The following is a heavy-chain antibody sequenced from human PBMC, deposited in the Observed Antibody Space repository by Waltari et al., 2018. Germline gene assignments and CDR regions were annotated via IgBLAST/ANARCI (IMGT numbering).Heavy chain of an antibody. CDR1: GGSISSGSYY. J-gene: IGHJ5*02. CDR2: IYTSGST. CDR3: ARESRDYDFWSGYSVLNWFDP. D-gene: IGHD3-3*01. Sequence: QVQLQESGPGLVKPSQTLSLTCTVSGGSISSGSYYWSWFRHPAGKGRGWIGRIYTSGSTNYNPSLKSRVTISVDTSKNQFSLKLSSVTAADTAVYYCARESRDYDFWSGYSVLNWFDPWGQGTLVTVSS. V-gene: IGHV4-61*02.